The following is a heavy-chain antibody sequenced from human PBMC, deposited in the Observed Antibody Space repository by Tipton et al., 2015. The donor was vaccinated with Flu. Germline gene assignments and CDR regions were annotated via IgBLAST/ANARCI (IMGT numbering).Heavy chain of an antibody. CDR1: GGSISSNNW. CDR2: IYHSGST. D-gene: IGHD1-1*01. Sequence: SLRLSCAVSGGSISSNNWWSWVRQPPGKGLEWIGEIYHSGSTNYNPALKSRVSMSVDRSKNEFSLELRSVTAADTAVYYCVGSGGQLFYFYGMDVWGQGTTVAVSS. J-gene: IGHJ6*02. CDR3: VGSGGQLFYFYGMDV. V-gene: IGHV4-4*02.